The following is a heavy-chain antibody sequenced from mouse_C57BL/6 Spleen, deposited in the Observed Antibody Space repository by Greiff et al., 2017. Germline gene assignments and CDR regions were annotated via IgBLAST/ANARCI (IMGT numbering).Heavy chain of an antibody. D-gene: IGHD4-1*01. Sequence: VKLMESGGGLVQSGRSLRLSCATSGFTFSDFYMEWVRQAPGKGLEWIAASRNKANDYTTEYSASVKGRFIVSRDTSQSILYLQMNALRAEDTAIYYCARELLGYFDYWGQGTTLTVSS. CDR2: SRNKANDYTT. CDR3: ARELLGYFDY. V-gene: IGHV7-1*01. J-gene: IGHJ2*01. CDR1: GFTFSDFY.